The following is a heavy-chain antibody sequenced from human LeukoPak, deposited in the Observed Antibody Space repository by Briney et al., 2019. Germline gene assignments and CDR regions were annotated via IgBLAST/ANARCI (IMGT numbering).Heavy chain of an antibody. CDR3: VSFDWLLLPGRPSPQAPSFGY. Sequence: SQTLSLTCTVSGGSMSSGSYYWSWIRQPAGKGLEWIGRIKTSGTTDYNPSLESRVTILVDTSKNQFSLNLSSVTATDTAVYYCVSFDWLLLPGRPSPQAPSFGYWGQGTLVTVSS. CDR1: GGSMSSGSYY. CDR2: IKTSGTT. J-gene: IGHJ4*02. V-gene: IGHV4-61*02. D-gene: IGHD3-9*01.